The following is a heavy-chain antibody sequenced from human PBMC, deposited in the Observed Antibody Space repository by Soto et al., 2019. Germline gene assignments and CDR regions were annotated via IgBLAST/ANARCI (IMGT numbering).Heavy chain of an antibody. D-gene: IGHD1-1*01. CDR1: GFTFSSYA. J-gene: IGHJ6*04. CDR2: ISGSGGST. V-gene: IGHV3-23*01. Sequence: GGSLRLSCAASGFTFSSYAMSWVRQAPGKGLEWVSAISGSGGSTYYADSVKGRFTISRDNSKNTLYLQMNSLRAEDTAVYYCANVQLERHPSRGPQMDVWGKGTTVTVSS. CDR3: ANVQLERHPSRGPQMDV.